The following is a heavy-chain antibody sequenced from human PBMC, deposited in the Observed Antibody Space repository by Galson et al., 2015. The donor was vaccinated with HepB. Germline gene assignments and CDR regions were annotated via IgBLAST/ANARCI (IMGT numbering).Heavy chain of an antibody. Sequence: LSLTCAVSGYSISSGYYWGWIRQPPGKGLEWIGSIYHSGSTYYNPSLKSRVTISVDTSKNQFSLKLSSVTAADTAVYYCASTREGDGSSSPFDYWGQGTLVTVSS. CDR2: IYHSGST. CDR1: GYSISSGYY. V-gene: IGHV4-38-2*01. D-gene: IGHD3-10*01. J-gene: IGHJ4*02. CDR3: ASTREGDGSSSPFDY.